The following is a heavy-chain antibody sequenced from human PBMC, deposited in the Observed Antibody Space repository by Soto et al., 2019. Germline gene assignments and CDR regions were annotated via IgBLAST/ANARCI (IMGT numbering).Heavy chain of an antibody. Sequence: GGSLRLSCAASGFTFSSESMLWLRQAPGKGLEWISFISRTRNTIYYVDSVKGRFTTSRDNAKNILYLQMNSLRDDDTAVYYCSRSTYYPGCNDYYDMDAWGQGTLVTVSS. CDR3: SRSTYYPGCNDYYDMDA. V-gene: IGHV3-48*02. CDR2: ISRTRNTI. CDR1: GFTFSSES. J-gene: IGHJ4*02. D-gene: IGHD3-22*01.